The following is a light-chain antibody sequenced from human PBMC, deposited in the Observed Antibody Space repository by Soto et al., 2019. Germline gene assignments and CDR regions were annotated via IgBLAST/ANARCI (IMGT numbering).Light chain of an antibody. CDR3: SSYTDSSTYL. Sequence: QSVLTQPASVSGSPGQSITISCTGPSSDLAIYNYVSWYQQQPGKAPKLMIYQVTNRPSGVSNRSSGSRSGNTASLTISGLQAEDDADYHCSSYTDSSTYLFVTGTRSPA. CDR2: QVT. CDR1: SSDLAIYNY. V-gene: IGLV2-14*01. J-gene: IGLJ1*01.